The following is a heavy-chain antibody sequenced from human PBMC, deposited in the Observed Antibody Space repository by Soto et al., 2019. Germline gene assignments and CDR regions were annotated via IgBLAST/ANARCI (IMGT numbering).Heavy chain of an antibody. Sequence: QVQLQESGPGLVKPSGTLSLTCAVSGGSISSSYWWSWVRQPPGKGLEWIGEIYHSGSTNYNTSLKSRVTISVDKSKNQFSLKVTSVTAADTAVYYCARVSGSYYYGMDVLGQGTTVTVSS. J-gene: IGHJ6*02. CDR1: GGSISSSYW. CDR2: IYHSGST. CDR3: ARVSGSYYYGMDV. V-gene: IGHV4-4*02.